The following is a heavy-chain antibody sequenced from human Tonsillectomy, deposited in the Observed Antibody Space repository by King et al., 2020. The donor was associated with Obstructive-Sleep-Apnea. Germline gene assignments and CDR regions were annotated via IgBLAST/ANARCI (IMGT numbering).Heavy chain of an antibody. CDR1: GFTFSSYA. J-gene: IGHJ4*02. CDR2: IGGSGGST. D-gene: IGHD3-22*01. CDR3: AKGTYYYDTKGFFQVPYFDF. V-gene: IGHV3-23*04. Sequence: VQLVESGGDLEQPGGSLRLSCAASGFTFSSYAMSWVRQAPGKGLEWVSGIGGSGGSTYYAESVRGRFTISRDNSKNTLYLQMNSLTAEDTAVYYCAKGTYYYDTKGFFQVPYFDFWGQGTLVTVSS.